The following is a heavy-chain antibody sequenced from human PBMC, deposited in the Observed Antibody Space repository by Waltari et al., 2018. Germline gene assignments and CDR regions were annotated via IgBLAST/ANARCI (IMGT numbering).Heavy chain of an antibody. CDR2: IYTSGST. Sequence: QVQLQESGPGLVKPSQTLSLTCTVSGGSISSGSYYWSWIRQPAGKGLEWIGRIYTSGSTNYNPSLKRRVTISVDTSKNQFSLKLSSVTAADTAVYYCARAVAYDMDVWGKGTTVTVSS. D-gene: IGHD2-15*01. V-gene: IGHV4-61*02. J-gene: IGHJ6*03. CDR3: ARAVAYDMDV. CDR1: GGSISSGSYY.